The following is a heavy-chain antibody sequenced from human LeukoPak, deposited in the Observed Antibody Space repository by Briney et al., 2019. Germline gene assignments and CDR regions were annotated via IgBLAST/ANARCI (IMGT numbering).Heavy chain of an antibody. CDR2: IYTSGST. J-gene: IGHJ4*02. Sequence: SETLSLTCTVSGGSISSYYWSWIRQPAGKGLEWIGRIYTSGSTNYSPSLKSRVTMSVDTSKNQFSLKLSSVTAADTAVYYCARGTAKGYGLYYFDYWGQGTLVTVSS. CDR1: GGSISSYY. V-gene: IGHV4-4*07. D-gene: IGHD4-17*01. CDR3: ARGTAKGYGLYYFDY.